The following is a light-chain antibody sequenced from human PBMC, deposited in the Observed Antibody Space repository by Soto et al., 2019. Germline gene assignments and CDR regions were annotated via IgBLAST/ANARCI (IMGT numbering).Light chain of an antibody. CDR3: AAWDDSLNGWV. Sequence: QSVLTQPPSASGTPGQRVTLSCSGSSSNIGSNTVNWYQQLPGTAPQLLIYSNNQRPSGVPDRFSVSKSGTSASLAISGLQSEDEAEFYCAAWDDSLNGWVFGGGTKLTVL. V-gene: IGLV1-44*01. CDR2: SNN. J-gene: IGLJ3*02. CDR1: SSNIGSNT.